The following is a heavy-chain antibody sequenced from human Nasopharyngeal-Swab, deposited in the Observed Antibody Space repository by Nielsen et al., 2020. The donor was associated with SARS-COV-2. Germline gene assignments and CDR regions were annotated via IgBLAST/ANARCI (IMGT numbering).Heavy chain of an antibody. J-gene: IGHJ6*02. Sequence: GGSLRLSCAASGFTFSSYGMHWVRQAPGKGLEWVSVIYSGGSTYYADSVKGRFTISRHNSKNTLYLQMNSLRAEDTAVYYCARSLGNYDILTGYYWYYGMDVWGQGTTVTVSS. CDR2: IYSGGST. D-gene: IGHD3-9*01. CDR3: ARSLGNYDILTGYYWYYGMDV. CDR1: GFTFSSYG. V-gene: IGHV3-NL1*01.